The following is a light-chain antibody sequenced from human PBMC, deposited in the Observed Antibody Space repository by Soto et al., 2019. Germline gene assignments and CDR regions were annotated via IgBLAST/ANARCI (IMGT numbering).Light chain of an antibody. V-gene: IGKV3-20*01. CDR2: GAS. CDR1: QSVSSAY. J-gene: IGKJ2*01. Sequence: EAVLTQSPGTLSLSPGERATLSCRASQSVSSAYLAWYQQKPGQAPRLLIYGASSRATGIPDRFSGTWSVTDFTLTINRLEPEDFAVYYCQQYGSSLYTFGQGTKLEIK. CDR3: QQYGSSLYT.